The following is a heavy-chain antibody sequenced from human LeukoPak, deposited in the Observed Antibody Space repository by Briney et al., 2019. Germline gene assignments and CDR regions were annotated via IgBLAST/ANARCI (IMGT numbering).Heavy chain of an antibody. D-gene: IGHD1-1*01. Sequence: ASVKVSCKASGYTFINYDIMWVRQATGQGLEWMGWMNSNTGNTGYAQRFQGRVTMTRDTSRSTAYMELSSLGSEDTAVYYCTRGRGGTIDRCYMDYSGQGTLVTVSS. CDR1: GYTFINYD. CDR3: TRGRGGTIDRCYMDY. J-gene: IGHJ4*02. V-gene: IGHV1-8*01. CDR2: MNSNTGNT.